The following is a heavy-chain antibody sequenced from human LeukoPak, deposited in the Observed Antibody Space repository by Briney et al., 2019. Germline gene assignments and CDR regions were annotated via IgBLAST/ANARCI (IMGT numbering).Heavy chain of an antibody. D-gene: IGHD2-15*01. CDR1: GGSISSSNW. CDR2: IYHSGST. V-gene: IGHV4-4*02. Sequence: SETLSLTCAVSGGSISSSNWWSWVRQPPEKGLEWIGEIYHSGSTNYNPSLKSRVTISVDKSKNQFSLKLSSVTAADTAVYYCARVVARRYCSGGSCHADYWGQGTLVTVSS. CDR3: ARVVARRYCSGGSCHADY. J-gene: IGHJ4*02.